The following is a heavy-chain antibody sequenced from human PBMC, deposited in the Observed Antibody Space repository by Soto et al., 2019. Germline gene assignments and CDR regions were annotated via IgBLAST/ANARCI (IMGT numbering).Heavy chain of an antibody. D-gene: IGHD6-6*01. J-gene: IGHJ4*02. Sequence: KASETLSLTCAVSGGSISSGGYSWSWIRQPPGKGLEWIGYIYHSGSTYYNPSLKSRVTISVDRSKNQFSLKLSSVTATDTAVYYCARGGIAARRANDYWGQGTLVTVSS. CDR2: IYHSGST. V-gene: IGHV4-30-2*01. CDR1: GGSISSGGYS. CDR3: ARGGIAARRANDY.